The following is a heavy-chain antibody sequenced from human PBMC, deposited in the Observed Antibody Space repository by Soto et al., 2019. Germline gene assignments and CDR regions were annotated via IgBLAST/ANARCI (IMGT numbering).Heavy chain of an antibody. Sequence: EVQLVESGGGLVQPGGSLRLSCAASGFTFSSYSMNWVRQAPGKGLEWVSYISSSSSTIYYADSVKGRFTISRDNAKKSLYLQMTSLRDEDTAVYYCARDPGDYGEYGMDVWGQGSTVTVSS. V-gene: IGHV3-48*02. CDR3: ARDPGDYGEYGMDV. CDR1: GFTFSSYS. D-gene: IGHD4-17*01. CDR2: ISSSSSTI. J-gene: IGHJ6*02.